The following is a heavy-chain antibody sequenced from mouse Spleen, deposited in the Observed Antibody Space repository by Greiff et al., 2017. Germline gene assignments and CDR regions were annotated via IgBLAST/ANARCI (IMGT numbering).Heavy chain of an antibody. CDR3: ARQGATTVGWYFDV. CDR2: ISSGGSYT. D-gene: IGHD1-1*01. CDR1: GFTFSSYG. Sequence: EVKLVESGGGLVKPGGSLKLSCAASGFTFSSYGMSWVRQTPDKRLEWVATISSGGSYTYYPDSVKGRFTISRDNAKNTLYLQMSSLKSEDTAMYYCARQGATTVGWYFDVWGAGTTVTVSS. J-gene: IGHJ1*01. V-gene: IGHV5-6*03.